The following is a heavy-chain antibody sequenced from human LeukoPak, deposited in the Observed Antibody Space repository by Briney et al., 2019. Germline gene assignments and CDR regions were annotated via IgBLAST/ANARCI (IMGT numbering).Heavy chain of an antibody. CDR3: ARDIRTSGWYGPDY. CDR2: LSWDGSDK. CDR1: GFTFSTYA. V-gene: IGHV3-30-3*01. Sequence: GSLRLSCAASGFTFSTYAMHWVRQAPGKGLEWVAVLSWDGSDKTYALSVKGRFTISRDNSKNTLYLQMNSLRAEDTAVYYCARDIRTSGWYGPDYWGQGTLVTVSS. J-gene: IGHJ4*02. D-gene: IGHD6-19*01.